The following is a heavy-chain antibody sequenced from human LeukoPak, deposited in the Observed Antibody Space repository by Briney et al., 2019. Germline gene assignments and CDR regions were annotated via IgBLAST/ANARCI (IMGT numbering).Heavy chain of an antibody. CDR2: ISYSGST. J-gene: IGHJ3*02. CDR3: ARQGYDILTGYIDAFDI. V-gene: IGHV4-59*08. Sequence: SETLSLTCTVSGGSISSYYWSWIRQPPGKGLEWIGYISYSGSTNYNPSLKSRVTISIDTSKDQFSLKLRSVTAAGTAIYYCARQGYDILTGYIDAFDIWGQGTMVTVSS. CDR1: GGSISSYY. D-gene: IGHD3-9*01.